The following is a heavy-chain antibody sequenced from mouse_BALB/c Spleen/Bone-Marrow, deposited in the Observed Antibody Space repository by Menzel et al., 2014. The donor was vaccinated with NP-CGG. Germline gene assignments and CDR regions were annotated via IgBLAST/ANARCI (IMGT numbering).Heavy chain of an antibody. CDR2: LWGGGTT. V-gene: IGHV2-6-5*01. J-gene: IGHJ3*01. CDR3: ARHWDYDYGFAY. D-gene: IGHD2-4*01. Sequence: VKLVESGPGLVAPSQSLSITCTVSGFSLTDYGVSWIRQPPGKGLEWLGVLWGGGTTYYNSTLKSRLSISRDNSKGQGFLKMNSLQTDDTAIYYCARHWDYDYGFAYWGQGTLVTVSA. CDR1: GFSLTDYG.